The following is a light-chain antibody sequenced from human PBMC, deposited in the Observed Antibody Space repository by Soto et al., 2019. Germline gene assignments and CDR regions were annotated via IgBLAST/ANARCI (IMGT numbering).Light chain of an antibody. V-gene: IGLV2-14*01. CDR1: SSDIGSNNY. CDR3: SSYTTTTRL. CDR2: EVS. J-gene: IGLJ3*02. Sequence: QSALTQPASVSGSPGQSITISCTGTSSDIGSNNYVSWFQQRPGKAPTLIIYEVSNLPAGVSTHFPGSKSGNTASLTISGLLPEDEAEYYCSSYTTTTRLFGGGTKLTVL.